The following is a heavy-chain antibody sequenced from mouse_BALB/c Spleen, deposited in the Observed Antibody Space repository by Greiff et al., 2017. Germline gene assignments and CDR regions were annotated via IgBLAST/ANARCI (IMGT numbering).Heavy chain of an antibody. Sequence: VKLVESGPGLVAPSQSLSITCTVSGFSLTSYGVHWVRQPPGKGLEWLGVIWAGGSTNYNSALMSRLSISKDNSKSQVFLKMNSLQTDDTAMYYCARHGGNYQFAYWGQGTLVTVSA. CDR2: IWAGGST. V-gene: IGHV2-9*02. D-gene: IGHD2-1*01. CDR3: ARHGGNYQFAY. CDR1: GFSLTSYG. J-gene: IGHJ3*01.